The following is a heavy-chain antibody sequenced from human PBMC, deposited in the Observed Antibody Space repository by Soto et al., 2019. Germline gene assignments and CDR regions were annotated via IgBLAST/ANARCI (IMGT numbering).Heavy chain of an antibody. V-gene: IGHV3-23*01. Sequence: EVQLLESGGGLVQPGGSLRLSCAASGFTFSSYAMSWVRQAPGKGLEWVSAISGSGGSTNYADSVKGRFTISRDNSKNTLYLQMNSLRAEDTTVYYCAKDGWELLRGFDPWGQGTLVTVSS. CDR1: GFTFSSYA. J-gene: IGHJ5*02. CDR3: AKDGWELLRGFDP. D-gene: IGHD1-26*01. CDR2: ISGSGGST.